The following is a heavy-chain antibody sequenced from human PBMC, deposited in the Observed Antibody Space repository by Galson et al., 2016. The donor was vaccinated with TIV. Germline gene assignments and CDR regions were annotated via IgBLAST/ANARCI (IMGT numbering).Heavy chain of an antibody. CDR3: ARRFYFDY. Sequence: SVKVSCKASGYTLSTYYMHRLRQAPGQGLEWMGIIDPSVGSTTYSQKFQGRVTMTSDTSTSTVYTERTSLKSEDTVVYYCARRFYFDYWGQGTLVTGSS. CDR2: IDPSVGST. V-gene: IGHV1-46*01. CDR1: GYTLSTYY. J-gene: IGHJ4*02.